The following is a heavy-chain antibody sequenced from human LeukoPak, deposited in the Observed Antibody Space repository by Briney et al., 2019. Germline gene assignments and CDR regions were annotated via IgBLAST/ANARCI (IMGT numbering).Heavy chain of an antibody. CDR1: GYTFSSYS. Sequence: ASVKVSCKASGYTFSSYSITWVRQAPGQGLEWMGWISVYNSNTRYAQKVQGRVTMTTDTSTSTAYMELRSLRSDDTAVYYCAREAVFGRGPNWFDPWGQGTLVTVSS. CDR3: AREAVFGRGPNWFDP. D-gene: IGHD3-10*02. CDR2: ISVYNSNT. V-gene: IGHV1-18*01. J-gene: IGHJ5*02.